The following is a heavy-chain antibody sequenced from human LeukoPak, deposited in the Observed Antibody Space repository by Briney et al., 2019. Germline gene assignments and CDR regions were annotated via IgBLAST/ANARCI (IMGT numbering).Heavy chain of an antibody. Sequence: GRSLRLSCAASGFTFISYGIHWVRQAPGKGLEWVAVISYDGSDKYYADSVKGRFTISRDNSKTTLYLQMNSLRAEDTAVYYCAKDKLSAGVGPTDYWGQGTLVTVSS. V-gene: IGHV3-30*18. CDR3: AKDKLSAGVGPTDY. D-gene: IGHD2-8*01. J-gene: IGHJ4*02. CDR1: GFTFISYG. CDR2: ISYDGSDK.